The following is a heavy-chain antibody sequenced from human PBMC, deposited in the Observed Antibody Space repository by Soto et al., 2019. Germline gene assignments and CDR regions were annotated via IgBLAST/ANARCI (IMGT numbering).Heavy chain of an antibody. Sequence: VASVKVSCKASGGTFTSYDINWVRHATGQGLEWMGWMNPNSGNTGYAQKFQGRVTMTRNTSISTAYMELSSLRSEDTAVYYCARAGKHSSGYYHHDYWGQGNLVTVSS. CDR3: ARAGKHSSGYYHHDY. CDR2: MNPNSGNT. V-gene: IGHV1-8*01. J-gene: IGHJ4*02. D-gene: IGHD3-22*01. CDR1: GGTFTSYD.